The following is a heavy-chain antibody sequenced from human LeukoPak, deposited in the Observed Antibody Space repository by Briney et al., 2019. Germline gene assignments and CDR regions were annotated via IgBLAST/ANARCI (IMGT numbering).Heavy chain of an antibody. V-gene: IGHV4-34*01. D-gene: IGHD1-26*01. CDR3: ARGSQQPSGSYFDY. J-gene: IGHJ4*02. CDR2: VNHSGST. Sequence: SETLSLTCAVYGGSFGGYYWSWIRQPPGKGLEWIGDVNHSGSTNYNPSLKSRVTISVDTSKNQFSLKLSSVTAADTAVYYCARGSQQPSGSYFDYWGQGTLVSVSS. CDR1: GGSFGGYY.